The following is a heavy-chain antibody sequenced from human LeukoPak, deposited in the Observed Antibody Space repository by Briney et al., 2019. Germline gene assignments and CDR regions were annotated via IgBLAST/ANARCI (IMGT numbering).Heavy chain of an antibody. CDR3: ATEYYDILTGPQYYFDY. J-gene: IGHJ4*02. V-gene: IGHV3-23*01. D-gene: IGHD3-9*01. Sequence: GGSLRLSCAASGFTFSSYGMSWVRQAPGKGLEWVSAISGSGGSTYYADSVKGRFTISRDNSKNTLYLQMNSLRAEDTAVYYCATEYYDILTGPQYYFDYWGQGTLVTVSS. CDR2: ISGSGGST. CDR1: GFTFSSYG.